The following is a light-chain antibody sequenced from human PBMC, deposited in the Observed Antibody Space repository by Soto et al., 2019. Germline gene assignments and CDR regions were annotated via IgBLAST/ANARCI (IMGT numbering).Light chain of an antibody. CDR3: HQYGNSPQT. V-gene: IGKV3-20*01. CDR1: QTVNSNY. Sequence: EIVLTQSPGTLSLSPGERVTLSCRASQTVNSNYLAWYQQKPGQAPRLLIHGASIRATGIADRFSGSGSGTDFSLTINRLEPEDFAVYYCHQYGNSPQTFGQGAKVEIK. CDR2: GAS. J-gene: IGKJ1*01.